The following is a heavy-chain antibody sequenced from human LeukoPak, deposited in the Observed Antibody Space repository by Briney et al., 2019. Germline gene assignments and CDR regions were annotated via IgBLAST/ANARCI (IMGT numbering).Heavy chain of an antibody. D-gene: IGHD2-2*01. CDR1: GFPFSSYW. CDR2: IKQDGSKK. J-gene: IGHJ4*02. Sequence: PGGSLRLSCVASGFPFSSYWMTWVREAPGTGLEWLANIKQDGSKKSYVDSVKGRFTISRDNSKNTLYLQMNSLRAEDTAVYYCARDSRGTIDYWGQGTLVTVSS. CDR3: ARDSRGTIDY. V-gene: IGHV3-7*01.